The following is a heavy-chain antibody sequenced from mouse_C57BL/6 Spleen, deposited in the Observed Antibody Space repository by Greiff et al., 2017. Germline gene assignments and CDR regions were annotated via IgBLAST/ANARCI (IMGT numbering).Heavy chain of an antibody. J-gene: IGHJ2*01. CDR3: ARRGSGWYFDY. CDR2: INPNNGGT. D-gene: IGHD3-2*02. CDR1: GYTFTDYY. Sequence: VQLQQSGPELVKPGASVKISCKASGYTFTDYYMNWVKQSHGKSLEWIGDINPNNGGTSYNQKFKGKATLTVDKSSSTAYMELRSLTSEDSAVYYCARRGSGWYFDYWGQGTTLTVSS. V-gene: IGHV1-26*01.